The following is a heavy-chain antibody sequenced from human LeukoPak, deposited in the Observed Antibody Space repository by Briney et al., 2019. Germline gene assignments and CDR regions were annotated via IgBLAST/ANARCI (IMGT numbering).Heavy chain of an antibody. D-gene: IGHD2-2*02. CDR2: INPNSGGT. V-gene: IGHV1-2*06. Sequence: ASVNVSCKASGYTFTAFYMHWVRQAPGQGLEWMGRINPNSGGTNYAQKFQGRVTMTRDTSISTAYMELSRLRSDDTAVYYCARDRGIVVVPAAIQGWFDPWGQGTLVTVSS. CDR3: ARDRGIVVVPAAIQGWFDP. CDR1: GYTFTAFY. J-gene: IGHJ5*02.